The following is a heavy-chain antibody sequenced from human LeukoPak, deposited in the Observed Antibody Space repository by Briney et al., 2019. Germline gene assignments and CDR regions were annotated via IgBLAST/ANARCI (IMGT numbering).Heavy chain of an antibody. CDR2: IYTSGNT. Sequence: PSETLSLTCTVSGGSISSYFWSWIRQPAGGGLEWIGRIYTSGNTNYNPSLKSRVAMSVDSSKNQFSLRLSSVTAADTAVYHCARDLYSGSYLCSFDYWGQGTLVTVSS. V-gene: IGHV4-4*07. D-gene: IGHD1-26*01. CDR1: GGSISSYF. J-gene: IGHJ4*02. CDR3: ARDLYSGSYLCSFDY.